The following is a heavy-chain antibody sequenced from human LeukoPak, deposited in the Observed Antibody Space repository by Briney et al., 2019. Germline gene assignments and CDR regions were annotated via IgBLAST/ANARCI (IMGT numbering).Heavy chain of an antibody. CDR1: GFTFSSYA. CDR2: ISGSGGST. V-gene: IGHV3-23*01. J-gene: IGHJ4*02. Sequence: GGSLRLSCAASGFTFSSYAMSWVRQAPGEGLEWVSAISGSGGSTYYADSVKGRFTISRDNSKNTLYLQMNSLRAEDTAVYYCAKDLPLDGDLLSFDYWGQGTLVTVSS. CDR3: AKDLPLDGDLLSFDY. D-gene: IGHD4-17*01.